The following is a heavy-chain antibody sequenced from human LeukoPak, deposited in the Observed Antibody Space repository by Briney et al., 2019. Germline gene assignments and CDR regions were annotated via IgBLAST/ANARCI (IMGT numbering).Heavy chain of an antibody. CDR3: ARASEPNWGPYPLRY. D-gene: IGHD7-27*01. V-gene: IGHV3-7*03. CDR1: GFTFSNYW. J-gene: IGHJ4*02. CDR2: IKQDESEK. Sequence: GGSQRLSCAASGFTFSNYWMTWVRQAPGKGLEWVANIKQDESEKYYVDSVKGRFSISRDNAKNSLYLQMNSLRAEDTAVYYCARASEPNWGPYPLRYWGQGTLATVSS.